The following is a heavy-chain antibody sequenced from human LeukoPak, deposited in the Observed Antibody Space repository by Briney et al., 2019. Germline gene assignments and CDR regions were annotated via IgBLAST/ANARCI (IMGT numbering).Heavy chain of an antibody. V-gene: IGHV3-7*01. CDR3: ARDQYYDILTGYYNSAFDI. J-gene: IGHJ3*02. CDR1: GFNFNIYW. Sequence: GGSLRLSCAASGFNFNIYWMNWVRQAPGKGLEWVANIKQDGTERFFVDSVKGRFTISRDNAKNSLYLQMNSLRAEDTAVYYCARDQYYDILTGYYNSAFDIWGQGTMVTVSS. D-gene: IGHD3-9*01. CDR2: IKQDGTER.